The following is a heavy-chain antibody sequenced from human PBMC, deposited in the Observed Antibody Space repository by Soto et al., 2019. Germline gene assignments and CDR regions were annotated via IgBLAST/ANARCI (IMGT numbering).Heavy chain of an antibody. Sequence: ASVKVSCKASGYTFTSYDINWVRQATGQGLEWMGWMNPNSGNTGYAQKFQGRVTMTRNTSISTAYMELSSLRSEDTAVYYCAILPGRFLEWLLSHDAFDIWGQGTMVTVSS. CDR1: GYTFTSYD. D-gene: IGHD3-3*01. CDR3: AILPGRFLEWLLSHDAFDI. CDR2: MNPNSGNT. V-gene: IGHV1-8*01. J-gene: IGHJ3*02.